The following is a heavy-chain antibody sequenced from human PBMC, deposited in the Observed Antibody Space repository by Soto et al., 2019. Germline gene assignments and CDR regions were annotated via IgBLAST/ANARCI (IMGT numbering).Heavy chain of an antibody. CDR3: ARLTYYDILTGIYYYYGMDV. J-gene: IGHJ6*02. Sequence: WVRQPPGKALEWMGRIDPSDSYTNYSPSFQGHVTISADKSISTAYLQWSSLKASDTAMYYCARLTYYDILTGIYYYYGMDVWGQGTTVTVSS. CDR2: IDPSDSYT. D-gene: IGHD3-9*01. V-gene: IGHV5-10-1*01.